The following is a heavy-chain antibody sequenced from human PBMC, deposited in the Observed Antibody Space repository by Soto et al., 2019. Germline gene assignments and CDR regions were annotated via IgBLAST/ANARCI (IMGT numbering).Heavy chain of an antibody. Sequence: SETLSLTCTVSGGSIGTYYWSWIRQPPGKGLEWIGYIYYSGSTNYNPSLKRRVSMSVDTSKNQFSLKLSSVTAADTAVYYCAKLNPDILTGYYPHWGQGTLVTVS. CDR3: AKLNPDILTGYYPH. V-gene: IGHV4-59*08. CDR1: GGSIGTYY. D-gene: IGHD3-9*01. CDR2: IYYSGST. J-gene: IGHJ4*02.